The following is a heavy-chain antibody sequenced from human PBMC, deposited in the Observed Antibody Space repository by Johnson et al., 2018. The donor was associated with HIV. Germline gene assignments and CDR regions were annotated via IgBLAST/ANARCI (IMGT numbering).Heavy chain of an antibody. CDR3: AKDLFTEREDDVFDF. CDR1: GFTFSSYG. CDR2: IWYDGSNK. D-gene: IGHD1-26*01. Sequence: QMLLVESGGGVVQPGRSLRLSCAASGFTFSSYGMHWVRQAPGKGLEWVAVIWYDGSNKYYADSVKGRFTISRDNYKNTLYLQMNSLRAEDTAVYYCAKDLFTEREDDVFDFWGQGTMVTVSS. J-gene: IGHJ3*01. V-gene: IGHV3-33*06.